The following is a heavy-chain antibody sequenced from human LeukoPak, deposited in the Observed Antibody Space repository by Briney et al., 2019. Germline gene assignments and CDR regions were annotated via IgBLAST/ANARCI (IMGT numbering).Heavy chain of an antibody. V-gene: IGHV3-21*01. CDR1: GFTFSSYS. J-gene: IGHJ1*01. D-gene: IGHD6-19*01. CDR3: ARSSGWRDYFQD. Sequence: PGGSLRLSCAASGFTFSSYSMNWVRRAPGKGLEWVSSISGSSTYIYYADSVRGRFTISRDNAKNSLYLQMNSLRVEDTAVYYCARSSGWRDYFQDWGQGTLVTVSS. CDR2: ISGSSTYI.